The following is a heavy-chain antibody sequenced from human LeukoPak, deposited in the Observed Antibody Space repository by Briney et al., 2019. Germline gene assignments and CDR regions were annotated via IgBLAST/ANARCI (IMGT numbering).Heavy chain of an antibody. CDR3: ATPSGSLYYFDY. J-gene: IGHJ4*02. V-gene: IGHV1-24*01. D-gene: IGHD1-26*01. CDR2: FDPEDGET. CDR1: GYILTELS. Sequence: ASVKVSCKVSGYILTELSMHWVRQAPGKGLEWMGGFDPEDGETIYAQKFQGRVTMTEDTSTDTAYMELSSLRSEDTAVYYCATPSGSLYYFDYWGQGTLVTVSS.